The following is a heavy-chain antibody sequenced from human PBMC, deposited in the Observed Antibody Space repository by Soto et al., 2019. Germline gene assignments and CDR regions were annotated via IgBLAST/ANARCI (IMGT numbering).Heavy chain of an antibody. V-gene: IGHV1-18*01. CDR3: AREDIVVVPAAMPYYYYGMDV. CDR1: GYTFTSYG. Sequence: QVQLVQSGAEVKKPGASVKVSCKASGYTFTSYGISWVRQAPGQGLEWMGWISAYNGNTNYAQKLQGRVTMTTDTSTSTAYMELRSLRSDDTPVYYCAREDIVVVPAAMPYYYYGMDVWGQGTTVTVSS. D-gene: IGHD2-2*01. CDR2: ISAYNGNT. J-gene: IGHJ6*02.